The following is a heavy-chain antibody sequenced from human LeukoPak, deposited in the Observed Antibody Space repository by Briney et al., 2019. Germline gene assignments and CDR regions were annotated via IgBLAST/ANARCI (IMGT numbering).Heavy chain of an antibody. CDR2: ISGSGSST. CDR3: AKGSLRLGELSSWTLDY. D-gene: IGHD3-16*02. J-gene: IGHJ4*02. Sequence: GGSLRLSCAASAFTFSTYAMSWVRQAPGKGLEWVSSISGSGSSTSYADSVKGLFTISRDNSKNTLDLQMNSLRAEDTAIYYCAKGSLRLGELSSWTLDYWGQGTLVTVSS. V-gene: IGHV3-23*01. CDR1: AFTFSTYA.